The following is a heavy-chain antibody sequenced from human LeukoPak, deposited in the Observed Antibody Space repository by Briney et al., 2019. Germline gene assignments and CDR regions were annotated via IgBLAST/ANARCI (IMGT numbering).Heavy chain of an antibody. J-gene: IGHJ4*02. CDR1: GFTFDDYA. Sequence: GGSLRLSCAASGFTFDDYAMHWVRQTPGKGLEWVSLISGDGGSTYYADSVKGRFTISRDNSKNSLYLQMNSLRTEDTALYYCAKGPSPYSSGWLDYWGQGTLVTASS. D-gene: IGHD6-19*01. V-gene: IGHV3-43*02. CDR3: AKGPSPYSSGWLDY. CDR2: ISGDGGST.